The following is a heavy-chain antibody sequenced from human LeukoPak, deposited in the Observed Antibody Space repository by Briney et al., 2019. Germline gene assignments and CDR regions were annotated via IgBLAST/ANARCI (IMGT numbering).Heavy chain of an antibody. CDR2: ISAYNGNT. V-gene: IGHV1-18*01. J-gene: IGHJ5*02. D-gene: IGHD3-9*01. CDR1: GYTFTSYG. CDR3: ARDSGSYYDILTGYYP. Sequence: VKVSCKASGYTFTSYGISWVRQAPGQGLEWMGWISAYNGNTNYAQKLQGRVTMTTDTSTSTAYMELRSLRSDDTAVYYCARDSGSYYDILTGYYPWGQGTLVTVSS.